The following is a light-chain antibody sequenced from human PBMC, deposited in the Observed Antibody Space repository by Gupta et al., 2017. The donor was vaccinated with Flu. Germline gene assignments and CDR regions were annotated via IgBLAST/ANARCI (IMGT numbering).Light chain of an antibody. CDR3: QQSDSTPRT. V-gene: IGKV1-39*01. CDR2: AAS. J-gene: IGKJ1*01. Sequence: EIQMTQSPSSLSASVGDRVTLTCRASQRISSYLYWYQQKPGKAPKLLIYAASRVQSGVPSRFSGSGSGTDFTLTISRLQPEDFATYYCQQSDSTPRTFGEGTRVEIK. CDR1: QRISSY.